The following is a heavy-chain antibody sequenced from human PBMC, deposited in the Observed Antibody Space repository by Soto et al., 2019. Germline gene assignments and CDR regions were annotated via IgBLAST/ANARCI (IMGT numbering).Heavy chain of an antibody. CDR1: GFTFSSYG. V-gene: IGHV3-33*01. CDR2: IWYDESKK. Sequence: GSLRLSCAASGFTFSSYGLHWVRQAPGKGLEWVALIWYDESKKYYVDSVKGRFSISRDNSKNTLYLQMNSLRAEDTAVYYCARDVSTMVRGAKPGYYYGMDVWGQGTTVTVSS. CDR3: ARDVSTMVRGAKPGYYYGMDV. J-gene: IGHJ6*02. D-gene: IGHD3-10*01.